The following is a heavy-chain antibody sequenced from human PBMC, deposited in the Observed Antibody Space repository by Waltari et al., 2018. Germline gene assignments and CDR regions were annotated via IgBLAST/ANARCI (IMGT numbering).Heavy chain of an antibody. Sequence: EAQLVESGGVVVQPGGSLRLSCAASGFTFDDYTMHWVRQAPGKGLEWVSLISWDGGSTYYADSVKGRFTISRDNSKNSLYLQMNSLRTEDTALYYCAKDHAVAGVYYFDYWGQGTLVTVSS. D-gene: IGHD6-19*01. CDR3: AKDHAVAGVYYFDY. J-gene: IGHJ4*02. V-gene: IGHV3-43*01. CDR1: GFTFDDYT. CDR2: ISWDGGST.